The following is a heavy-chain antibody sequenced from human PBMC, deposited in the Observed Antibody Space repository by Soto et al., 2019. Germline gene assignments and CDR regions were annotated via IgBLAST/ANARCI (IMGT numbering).Heavy chain of an antibody. D-gene: IGHD1-26*01. J-gene: IGHJ4*02. V-gene: IGHV3-9*01. CDR3: AKALGATRPYFDY. CDR1: GFTFDDYA. CDR2: ISWNSGSI. Sequence: GGSLRLSCAASGFTFDDYAMHWVRQAPGKGLEWVSGISWNSGSIGYADSVKGRFTISRDNAKNSLYLQMNSLRAEDTALYYCAKALGATRPYFDYWGQGTLVTVS.